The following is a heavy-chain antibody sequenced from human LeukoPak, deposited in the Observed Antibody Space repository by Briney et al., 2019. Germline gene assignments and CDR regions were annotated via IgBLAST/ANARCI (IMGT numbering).Heavy chain of an antibody. CDR3: ARDVRTYYYDTSGFYYGVGDY. V-gene: IGHV1-18*01. CDR2: ISAYNGNT. J-gene: IGHJ4*02. Sequence: ASVKVSCKASGYTFTSYGISWVRQAPGQGLEWMGWISAYNGNTKYAQKVQGRVTMTTDTSTSTAYMELRSLRSDDTAVYYCARDVRTYYYDTSGFYYGVGDYWGQGTLVTVSS. D-gene: IGHD3-22*01. CDR1: GYTFTSYG.